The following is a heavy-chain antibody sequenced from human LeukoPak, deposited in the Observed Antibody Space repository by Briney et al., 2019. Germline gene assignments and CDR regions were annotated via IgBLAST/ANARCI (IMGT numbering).Heavy chain of an antibody. Sequence: PSQTLSLTCDVCGGSIGTGGSPWSWIRQPPGKGLDWTGSICRSGGTECNPSLKSRITISIDTSRNQFSLEMRYVTAADTAVYYCARLSRGYNGYVDEGGYYFDHWGQGALVTVSS. V-gene: IGHV4-30-2*01. CDR1: GGSIGTGGSP. D-gene: IGHD5-12*01. CDR2: ICRSGGT. CDR3: ARLSRGYNGYVDEGGYYFDH. J-gene: IGHJ4*02.